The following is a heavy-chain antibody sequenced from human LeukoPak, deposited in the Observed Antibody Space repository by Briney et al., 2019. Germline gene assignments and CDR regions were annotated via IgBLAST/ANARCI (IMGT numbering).Heavy chain of an antibody. V-gene: IGHV1-2*02. D-gene: IGHD3-3*01. CDR1: EYTFTAYY. Sequence: ASVKVSCKASEYTFTAYYIHWVRQAPGQGLEWMGWINPHSGDTNYAQKFQGRLSMTRDTSISTAYMELSRLRSDDTAVYYCARASVLEWLLPDYWGQGTLVTVSS. CDR3: ARASVLEWLLPDY. J-gene: IGHJ4*02. CDR2: INPHSGDT.